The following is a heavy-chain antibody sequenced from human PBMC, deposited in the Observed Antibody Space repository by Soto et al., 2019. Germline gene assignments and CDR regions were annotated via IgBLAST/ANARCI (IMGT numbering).Heavy chain of an antibody. D-gene: IGHD6-19*01. J-gene: IGHJ4*02. V-gene: IGHV3-23*01. CDR2: ISGSGVST. CDR3: AKWSRVGVAGNSDY. CDR1: GFTFSSYA. Sequence: GGSLRLSCAASGFTFSSYAMSWVRQAPGKGLEWVSTISGSGVSTYYTDSVKGRFTISRDNSQNTLSLQMNSLRAEDTAVYYCAKWSRVGVAGNSDYWGQGTLVTVSS.